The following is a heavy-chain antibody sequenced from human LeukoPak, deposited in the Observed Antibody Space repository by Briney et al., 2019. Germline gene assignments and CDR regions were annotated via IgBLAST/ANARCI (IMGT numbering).Heavy chain of an antibody. CDR2: ISSSSSYI. CDR1: GFTFSSYS. D-gene: IGHD3-10*01. V-gene: IGHV3-21*01. J-gene: IGHJ4*02. Sequence: GGSLRLSCAASGFTFSSYSMNWVRQAPGKGLEWVSSISSSSSYIYYADSVKGRFTISRDNAKNSLYLQMNSLRAEDAAVYYCARLPELPGFGDYWGQGTLVTVSS. CDR3: ARLPELPGFGDY.